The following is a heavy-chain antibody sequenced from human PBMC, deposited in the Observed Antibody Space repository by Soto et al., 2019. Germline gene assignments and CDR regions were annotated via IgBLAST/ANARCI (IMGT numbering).Heavy chain of an antibody. D-gene: IGHD6-13*01. CDR1: GGTFSSYA. CDR3: ARGGYSSTWSNLLDRSGLDV. CDR2: IVPLFRTT. J-gene: IGHJ6*02. Sequence: QVQLVQSGAEAKKPGSSVKVSCKTSGGTFSSYAISWVRQAPGQGLEWMGGIVPLFRTTNYAKKFQGRVTITADTSTYTAYMELSGLRSGDTAVYYCARGGYSSTWSNLLDRSGLDVWGQGTTVTVSS. V-gene: IGHV1-69*06.